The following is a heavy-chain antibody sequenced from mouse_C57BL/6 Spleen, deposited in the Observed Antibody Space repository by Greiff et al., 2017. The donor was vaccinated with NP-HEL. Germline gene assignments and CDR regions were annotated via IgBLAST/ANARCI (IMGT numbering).Heavy chain of an antibody. CDR2: INPNNGGT. V-gene: IGHV1-26*01. J-gene: IGHJ2*01. CDR3: ARSIYYSDY. D-gene: IGHD1-1*01. CDR1: GYTFTDYY. Sequence: EVKLQQSGPELVKPGASVKISCKASGYTFTDYYMNWVKQSHGKSLEWIGDINPNNGGTSYNQKFKGKATLTVDKSSSTAYMELRSLTSEDSAVYYCARSIYYSDYWGQGTTLTVSS.